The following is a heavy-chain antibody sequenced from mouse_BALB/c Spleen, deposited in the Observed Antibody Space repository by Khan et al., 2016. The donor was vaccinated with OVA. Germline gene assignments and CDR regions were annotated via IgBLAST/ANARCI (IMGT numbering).Heavy chain of an antibody. D-gene: IGHD1-1*01. CDR2: INPSTDYT. V-gene: IGHV1-7*01. Sequence: QVQLQQSGAELAKPGASVKMSCKASGYTFTSYWMHWVKQRPGQGLEWIGYINPSTDYTEYNQKFKDKATLNVDKSSSTAYMQLTSLTSEDSAVYYCVNHGSSSAWFTYWGQGTLVTVSA. CDR1: GYTFTSYW. J-gene: IGHJ3*01. CDR3: VNHGSSSAWFTY.